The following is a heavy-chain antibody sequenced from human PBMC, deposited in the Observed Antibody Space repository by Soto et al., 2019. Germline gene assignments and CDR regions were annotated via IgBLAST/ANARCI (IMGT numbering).Heavy chain of an antibody. CDR3: AKTPNNYYDYDFWSGYYTRFDY. J-gene: IGHJ4*02. CDR2: IRGSGGST. Sequence: GGSLRLSCAASGFTFSSYAMTWVRQAPGKGLEWVSAIRGSGGSTYYADSVKGRFTISRDNSKNTLYLQMNSLRAEDTAVYYCAKTPNNYYDYDFWSGYYTRFDYWGQGTLVTVSS. D-gene: IGHD3-3*01. CDR1: GFTFSSYA. V-gene: IGHV3-23*01.